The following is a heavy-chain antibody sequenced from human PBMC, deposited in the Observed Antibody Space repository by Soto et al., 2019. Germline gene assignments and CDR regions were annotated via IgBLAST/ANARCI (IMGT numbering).Heavy chain of an antibody. CDR1: RGTLTNFINYP. J-gene: IGHJ4*02. D-gene: IGHD4-17*01. V-gene: IGHV1-69*13. Sequence: GASVKVSCKASRGTLTNFINYPINWVRQAPGQGLEWMGGIIPIFGTANYAQKFQGRVTITADESTSTAYMELSSLRSEDTAVYYCARGYDYGDYYFDYWGQGTLVTVSS. CDR2: IIPIFGTA. CDR3: ARGYDYGDYYFDY.